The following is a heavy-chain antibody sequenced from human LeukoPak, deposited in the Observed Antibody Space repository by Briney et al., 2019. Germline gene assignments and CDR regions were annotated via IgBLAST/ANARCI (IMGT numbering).Heavy chain of an antibody. D-gene: IGHD2-8*02. V-gene: IGHV1-2*02. J-gene: IGHJ4*02. CDR2: ISPNSGGT. Sequence: ASVKVSCKASGYTFTTYCIHWVRQAPGRGLEWMGWISPNSGGTNYAQNFQGRVTLTRDTSITTAYMELSRLTSDDAAVYYCATEAPSYWFDYWGQGTLVTVSS. CDR1: GYTFTTYC. CDR3: ATEAPSYWFDY.